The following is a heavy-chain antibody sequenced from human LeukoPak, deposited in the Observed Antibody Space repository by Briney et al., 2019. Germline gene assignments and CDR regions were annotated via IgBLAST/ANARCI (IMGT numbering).Heavy chain of an antibody. J-gene: IGHJ4*02. CDR1: GFTFDDYG. D-gene: IGHD3-22*01. V-gene: IGHV3-20*04. Sequence: PGGSLRLSCAASGFTFDDYGMSWVRQAPGKGLEWVSGINWNGGSTGYADSVKGRFTISRDNAKNSLYLQMNSLRAEDTAVYYCANPRYDSSGYYGIIGYWGQGTLVTVSS. CDR3: ANPRYDSSGYYGIIGY. CDR2: INWNGGST.